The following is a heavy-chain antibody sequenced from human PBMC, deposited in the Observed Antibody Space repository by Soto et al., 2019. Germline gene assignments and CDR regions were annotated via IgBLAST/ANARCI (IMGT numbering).Heavy chain of an antibody. D-gene: IGHD2-2*01. CDR3: ARFVRSCSATTCSTRADV. CDR1: GGFVNSDTHS. CDR2: IYFGRST. V-gene: IGHV4-61*01. Sequence: QVQLQESGPGLVKPSETLSLTCTVSGGFVNSDTHSWSWIRQTPGKRLEWIVFIYFGRSTKNPSLRTRVTMSVDTSKNQFSLKLRSVIVADTAVYHCARFVRSCSATTCSTRADVWGQGITVTVAS. J-gene: IGHJ6*02.